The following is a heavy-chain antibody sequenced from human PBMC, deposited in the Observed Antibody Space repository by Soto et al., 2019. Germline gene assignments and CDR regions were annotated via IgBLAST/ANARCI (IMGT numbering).Heavy chain of an antibody. Sequence: QVQLVQSGAEVKKPGASVKVSCKASGYTFTSYDINWVRQTPGQGLEWMGWISAYSGNTNYAQKFQGRVTMTTDTSTTTAYIELRSRRSDDTAVYSCAPYYDTSGYRRPFDYWGQGTLVNVSS. CDR1: GYTFTSYD. J-gene: IGHJ4*02. CDR2: ISAYSGNT. CDR3: APYYDTSGYRRPFDY. D-gene: IGHD3-22*01. V-gene: IGHV1-18*01.